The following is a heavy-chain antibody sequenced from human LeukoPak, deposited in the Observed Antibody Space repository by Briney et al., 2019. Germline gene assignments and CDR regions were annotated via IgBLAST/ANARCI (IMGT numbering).Heavy chain of an antibody. V-gene: IGHV3-7*01. D-gene: IGHD1-26*01. CDR3: ARILGGDEGADY. Sequence: GGSLRLSGAASEFTFSDYWMTWVRQAPGKGLEWVANVNQDGNNKNYVESVKGRFTISRDNAKNSLYLQMNSLRAEDTAVYYCARILGGDEGADYWGQGTLVTVSS. CDR2: VNQDGNNK. J-gene: IGHJ4*02. CDR1: EFTFSDYW.